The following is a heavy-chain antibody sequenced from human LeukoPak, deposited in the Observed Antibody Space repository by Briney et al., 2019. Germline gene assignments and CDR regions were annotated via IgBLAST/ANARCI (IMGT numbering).Heavy chain of an antibody. CDR2: IKQDGSEK. CDR3: ARAYYDFWSGYIPGYFDL. CDR1: GFTFTSCW. Sequence: AGGSLRLSCAASGFTFTSCWMSWVRQAPGKGLEWVANIKQDGSEKYYVDSVKGRFTISRDNAKNSLYLQMNSLRAEDTAVYYCARAYYDFWSGYIPGYFDLWGRGTLVTVSS. V-gene: IGHV3-7*01. D-gene: IGHD3-3*01. J-gene: IGHJ2*01.